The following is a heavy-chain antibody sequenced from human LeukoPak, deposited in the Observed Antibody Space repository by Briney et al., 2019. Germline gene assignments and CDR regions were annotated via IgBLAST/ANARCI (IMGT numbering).Heavy chain of an antibody. Sequence: SETLSLTCAVYGVSFSGYYWSWIRQPPGKGLEWIGEINHSGSTNYNPSLKSRVTISVDTSKNQFSLKLSSVTAADTAVYYCARETLAAAGTLSFDCWGQGTLVTVSS. CDR2: INHSGST. CDR3: ARETLAAAGTLSFDC. V-gene: IGHV4-34*01. CDR1: GVSFSGYY. D-gene: IGHD6-13*01. J-gene: IGHJ4*02.